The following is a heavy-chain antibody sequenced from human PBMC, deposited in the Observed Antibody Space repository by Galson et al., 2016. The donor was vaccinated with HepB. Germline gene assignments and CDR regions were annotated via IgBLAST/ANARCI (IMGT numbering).Heavy chain of an antibody. V-gene: IGHV3-23*01. J-gene: IGHJ5*01. CDR2: ISSAGAST. CDR3: AKPGEDGDYEGNWFDS. CDR1: EFSFYNYA. D-gene: IGHD4-17*01. Sequence: SLRLSCAASEFSFYNYAMNWVRQAPGKGLAWVSSISSAGASTYYADSVKGRFTISRDNSKNTLYLQMNSLRAEDTAVYYCAKPGEDGDYEGNWFDSWGQGTLVTVSS.